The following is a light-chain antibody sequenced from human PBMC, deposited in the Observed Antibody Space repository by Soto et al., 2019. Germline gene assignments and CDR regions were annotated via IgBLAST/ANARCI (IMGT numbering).Light chain of an antibody. CDR1: SSDVGGYNY. CDR2: EVN. Sequence: QSVLTQPPSASGSPGQSVTISCTGTSSDVGGYNYVSWYQQHPGKAPKLMIYEVNKRPSGVPDRFSASKSGNTASLTVSGLQAEDGADYYCRSYAGSNILFGTGNKVTV. CDR3: RSYAGSNIL. V-gene: IGLV2-8*01. J-gene: IGLJ1*01.